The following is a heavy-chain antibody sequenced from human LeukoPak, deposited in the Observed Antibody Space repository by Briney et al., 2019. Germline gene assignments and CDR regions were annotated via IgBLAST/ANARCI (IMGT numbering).Heavy chain of an antibody. CDR2: IYTSGNT. CDR3: ARPYSSGWSGAFDI. D-gene: IGHD6-19*01. V-gene: IGHV4-4*09. Sequence: SETLSLTCTVSGGSISSYYWSWIRQPPGKGLEWIGNIYTSGNTNYDPSLKSRVAISVDTSKNQFSLKLNSVTAADTAVYYCARPYSSGWSGAFDIWGQGTMVTVSS. CDR1: GGSISSYY. J-gene: IGHJ3*02.